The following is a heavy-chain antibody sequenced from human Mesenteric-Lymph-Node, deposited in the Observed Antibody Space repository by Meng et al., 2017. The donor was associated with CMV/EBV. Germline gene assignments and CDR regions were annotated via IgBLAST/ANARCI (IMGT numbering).Heavy chain of an antibody. D-gene: IGHD1-7*01. CDR2: IKSKTDGGTT. J-gene: IGHJ4*02. V-gene: IGHV3-15*01. CDR1: GFTFSNAW. Sequence: GESLKISCAASGFTFSNAWMSWVRQAPGKGLEWVGRIKSKTDGGTTDYAAPVKGRFTISRDDSKNTLYLQMNSLRAEDTAVYYCARDLITGTALDGFWGQGTLVTVSS. CDR3: ARDLITGTALDGF.